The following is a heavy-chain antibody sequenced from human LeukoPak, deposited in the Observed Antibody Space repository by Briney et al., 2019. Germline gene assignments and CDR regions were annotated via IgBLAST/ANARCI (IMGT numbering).Heavy chain of an antibody. D-gene: IGHD1-26*01. CDR2: ISHSGST. CDR1: GGSISSGNYY. Sequence: SETLSLTCTVSGGSISSGNYYWGWIRQPPGKGLEWIGSISHSGSTYYNASLKSRVTISVDTSKNQFSLKLSSVTAADTAVYYCARESSGSYGSDYWGQGTLVTVSS. V-gene: IGHV4-39*07. J-gene: IGHJ4*02. CDR3: ARESSGSYGSDY.